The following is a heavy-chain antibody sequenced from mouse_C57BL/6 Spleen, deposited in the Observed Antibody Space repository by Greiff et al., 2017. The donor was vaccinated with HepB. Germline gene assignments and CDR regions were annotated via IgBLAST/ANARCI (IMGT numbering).Heavy chain of an antibody. Sequence: VQLQESGPELVKPGASVKISCKASGYAFSSSWMNWVKQRPGKGLEWIGRIYPGDGDTNYNGKFKGKATLTADKSSSTAYMQLSSLTSEDSAVYCCARYEDYGSSGAYWGQGTLVTVSA. CDR1: GYAFSSSW. J-gene: IGHJ3*01. D-gene: IGHD1-1*01. V-gene: IGHV1-82*01. CDR2: IYPGDGDT. CDR3: ARYEDYGSSGAY.